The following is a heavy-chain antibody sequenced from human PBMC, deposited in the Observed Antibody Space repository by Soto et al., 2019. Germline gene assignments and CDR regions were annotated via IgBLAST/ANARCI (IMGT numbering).Heavy chain of an antibody. Sequence: GGSLRLSCAASGFTFSSYAMSWVRQAPGKGLEWVSAISGSGGSTYCADSVKGRFTISRDNSKNTLYLQMNSLRAEDTAVYYCAKKYYYGSGSYKFDYWGQGTLVTVSP. D-gene: IGHD3-10*01. CDR1: GFTFSSYA. CDR3: AKKYYYGSGSYKFDY. CDR2: ISGSGGST. J-gene: IGHJ4*02. V-gene: IGHV3-23*01.